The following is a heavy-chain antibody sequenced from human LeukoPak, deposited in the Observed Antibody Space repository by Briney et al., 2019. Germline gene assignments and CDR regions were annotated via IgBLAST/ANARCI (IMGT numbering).Heavy chain of an antibody. Sequence: SQTLSLTCAISGDSVASNSAACNWIRQSPSGGLRWMGRTYYRSKWYNEYAVSVKSRITINPDTSKNQFSLQLNSVTPEDTAVYYCARDLSLRLDYWGQGTPVTVSS. CDR2: TYYRSKWYN. CDR1: GDSVASNSAA. D-gene: IGHD3-16*01. J-gene: IGHJ4*02. CDR3: ARDLSLRLDY. V-gene: IGHV6-1*01.